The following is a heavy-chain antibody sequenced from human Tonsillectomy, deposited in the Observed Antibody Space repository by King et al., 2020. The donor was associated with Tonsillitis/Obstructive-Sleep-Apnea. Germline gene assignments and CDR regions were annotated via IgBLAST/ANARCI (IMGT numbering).Heavy chain of an antibody. Sequence: VQLVESGGGVVQPGRSLRLSCEVSGFTFRDYAMHWVRQAPGKGLEWVAVISKDGSNKNNTDSVKGRFTISRDNSKNTLYVQMNSLRGEDTAVYYCARSRYYDTNRLYRDFDYWGQGTLVTVSS. CDR2: ISKDGSNK. CDR1: GFTFRDYA. J-gene: IGHJ4*02. CDR3: ARSRYYDTNRLYRDFDY. D-gene: IGHD3-22*01. V-gene: IGHV3-30*04.